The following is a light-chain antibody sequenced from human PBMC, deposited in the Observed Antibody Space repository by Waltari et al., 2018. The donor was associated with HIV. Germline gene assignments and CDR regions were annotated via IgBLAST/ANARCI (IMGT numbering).Light chain of an antibody. CDR2: WAS. CDR1: QSVLYSSNNKNY. CDR3: QQYYSTLMYT. J-gene: IGKJ2*01. Sequence: DIVMTQSPDSLAVSLGERATIHCKSSQSVLYSSNNKNYLAWYQPKPGQPPKLLIYWASTRESGVPDRFSGSGSGTDFTLTISSLQAEDVAVYYCQQYYSTLMYTFGQGTKLEIK. V-gene: IGKV4-1*01.